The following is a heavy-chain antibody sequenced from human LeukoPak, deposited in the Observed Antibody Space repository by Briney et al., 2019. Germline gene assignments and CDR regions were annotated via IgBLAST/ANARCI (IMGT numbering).Heavy chain of an antibody. CDR1: GGSISSGGYS. CDR2: IYHSGST. Sequence: PSETLSLTCAVSGGSISSGGYSWSWIRQPPGKGLEWIGYIYHSGSTYYNPSLKSRVTISVDRSKNQFSLKLSSVTAADTAVYYCARNDYGDNSRIRNWGQGTLVTVSS. D-gene: IGHD4-17*01. J-gene: IGHJ4*02. CDR3: ARNDYGDNSRIRN. V-gene: IGHV4-30-2*01.